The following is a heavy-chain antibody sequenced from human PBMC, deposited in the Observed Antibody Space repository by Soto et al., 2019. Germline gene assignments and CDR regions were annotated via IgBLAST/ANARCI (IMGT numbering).Heavy chain of an antibody. D-gene: IGHD4-17*01. CDR3: ARNRGTTVSDFDY. Sequence: GASVKVSCKASGYTFTSYAMHWVRQAPGQRLEWMGWINAGNGNTKYSQKFQGRVTITRDTSASTAYMELSSLRSEDTAVYYCARNRGTTVSDFDYWGQGTLVTVSS. V-gene: IGHV1-3*01. J-gene: IGHJ4*02. CDR1: GYTFTSYA. CDR2: INAGNGNT.